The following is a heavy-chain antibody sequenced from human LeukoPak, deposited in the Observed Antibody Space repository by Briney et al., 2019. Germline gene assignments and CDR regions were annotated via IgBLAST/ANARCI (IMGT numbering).Heavy chain of an antibody. Sequence: PGGSLKLSCAASGFTFSDSAMHWVRQASGKGLEWVGRIRSKANSYETAYAASVKGRFTISRDDSKNTAFLQMNSRKSDDTAVYYCRMNTVTTLSGAWGQGTLVTVSS. CDR1: GFTFSDSA. CDR2: IRSKANSYET. V-gene: IGHV3-73*01. J-gene: IGHJ5*02. CDR3: RMNTVTTLSGA. D-gene: IGHD4-17*01.